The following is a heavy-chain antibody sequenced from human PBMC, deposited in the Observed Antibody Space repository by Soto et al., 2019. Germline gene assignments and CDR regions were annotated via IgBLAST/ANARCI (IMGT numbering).Heavy chain of an antibody. CDR2: IYYSGST. Sequence: QLQLQESGPGLVKPSETLSLTCTVSGGSISSSSYYWGWIRQPPGKGLEWIGSIYYSGSTYYNPSLKSRVTIAVDTSKNQFSLKLSSVTAADTAVYYCARHSGPVVLLWFGELLSHFDYWGQGTLVTVSS. CDR1: GGSISSSSYY. D-gene: IGHD3-10*01. CDR3: ARHSGPVVLLWFGELLSHFDY. V-gene: IGHV4-39*01. J-gene: IGHJ4*02.